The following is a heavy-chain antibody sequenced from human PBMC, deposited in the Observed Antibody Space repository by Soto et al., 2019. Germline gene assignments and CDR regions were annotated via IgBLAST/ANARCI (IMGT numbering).Heavy chain of an antibody. V-gene: IGHV4-34*01. CDR2: INHSGST. Sequence: SETLSLTCAVYGGSFSGYDWSWIRQPPGKGLEWIGEINHSGSTNYNPSLKSRVTISVDTSKNQFSLKLSSVTAADTAVYYCARGFTLYYDILTGYYSSYFDYWGQGTLVTVSS. CDR1: GGSFSGYD. D-gene: IGHD3-9*01. CDR3: ARGFTLYYDILTGYYSSYFDY. J-gene: IGHJ4*02.